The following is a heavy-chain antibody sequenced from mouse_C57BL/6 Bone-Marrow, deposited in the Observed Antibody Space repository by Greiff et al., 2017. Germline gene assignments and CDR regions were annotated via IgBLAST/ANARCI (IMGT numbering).Heavy chain of an antibody. J-gene: IGHJ1*03. CDR3: AGVLPTIWYFDV. CDR1: GFPITSGYY. Sequence: QVQLQQSGPGLVKPSQSLFLTCSITGFPITSGYYWIWIRQSPGKPLEWMGYITHSGKTFYNPSLQSPISITRETSKNQFFLQLNSVTTEDTAMYFCAGVLPTIWYFDVWGTGTTVTVSS. V-gene: IGHV12-3*01. D-gene: IGHD1-1*02. CDR2: ITHSGKT.